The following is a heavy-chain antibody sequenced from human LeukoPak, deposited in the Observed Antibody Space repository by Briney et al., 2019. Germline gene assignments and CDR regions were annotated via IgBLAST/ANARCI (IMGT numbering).Heavy chain of an antibody. V-gene: IGHV1-2*06. CDR2: INPNRGGT. D-gene: IGHD2/OR15-2a*01. CDR1: GYTFTGYY. CDR3: ASLYGQYYYMAV. J-gene: IGHJ6*03. Sequence: ASVKVSCKASGYTFTGYYMQWVRQAPGQGLEWMGRINPNRGGTNYAQKFQGRVTMTRDTSLSTASMELSRLRSDDTAVYYCASLYGQYYYMAVWGKGTTVTVSS.